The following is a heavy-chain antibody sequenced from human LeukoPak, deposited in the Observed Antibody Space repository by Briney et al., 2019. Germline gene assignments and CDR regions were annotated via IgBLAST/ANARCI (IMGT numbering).Heavy chain of an antibody. J-gene: IGHJ5*02. Sequence: ASVKVSCTASGYTFTSYGISWVRQAPGQGLEWMGWISAYNGNTNYAQKLQGRVTMTTDTSTSTAYMELGSLRSDDTAVYYCARGPIAVAGTPLGLLFDPWGQGTLVTVSS. CDR2: ISAYNGNT. D-gene: IGHD6-19*01. V-gene: IGHV1-18*04. CDR3: ARGPIAVAGTPLGLLFDP. CDR1: GYTFTSYG.